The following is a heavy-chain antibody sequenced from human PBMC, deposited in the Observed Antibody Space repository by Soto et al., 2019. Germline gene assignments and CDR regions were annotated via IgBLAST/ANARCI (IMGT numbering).Heavy chain of an antibody. J-gene: IGHJ3*02. CDR2: ISGRGGNT. D-gene: IGHD4-17*01. CDR1: GFTFTSYA. V-gene: IGHV3-23*01. Sequence: EVQLLESGGGLVQPGGSLRLSCAASGFTFTSYAMNWVRQAPGKGLEWVSAISGRGGNTYYADSVKGRVTLSRDNSKTTLYLQMNSLRAEDTALYYCASRNGDWAFEIWGQGTMVTVSS. CDR3: ASRNGDWAFEI.